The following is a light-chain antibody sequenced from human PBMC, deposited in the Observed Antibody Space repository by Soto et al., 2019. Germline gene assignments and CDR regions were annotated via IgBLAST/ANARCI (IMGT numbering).Light chain of an antibody. CDR2: EVS. CDR3: NSYTITSTYV. J-gene: IGLJ1*01. Sequence: SVLTQPASVSGSPGQSITISCTGSSSDVGGYNYVSWYQHHPGKAPKLILYEVSNRPSGVSNRFSGSKSGITASLTISGLRAEDEADYYCNSYTITSTYVFGSGTKVTVL. V-gene: IGLV2-14*01. CDR1: SSDVGGYNY.